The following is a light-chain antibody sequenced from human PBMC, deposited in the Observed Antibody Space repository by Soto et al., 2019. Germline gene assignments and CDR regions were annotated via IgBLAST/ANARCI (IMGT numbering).Light chain of an antibody. J-gene: IGKJ1*01. CDR3: QQYGTSST. CDR1: QSISSRH. V-gene: IGKV3-20*01. Sequence: ETVLTQSPGTLSLSPGERATLSCRASQSISSRHLAWYQQKPGQAPRLLIYGASSRATGIPDRFSGSGSGTDFTLTISRLEPEDCAVYYCQQYGTSSTFGQGTKVDIK. CDR2: GAS.